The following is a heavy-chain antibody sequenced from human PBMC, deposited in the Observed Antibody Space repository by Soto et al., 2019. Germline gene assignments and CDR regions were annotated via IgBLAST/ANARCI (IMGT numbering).Heavy chain of an antibody. CDR1: GGSISGYY. CDR2: IYYNGYT. D-gene: IGHD1-26*01. Sequence: SETLSLTCRVSGGSISGYYWSWIRQPPGKGLEWIGYIYYNGYTIYSPSLNSRVTISVDTSKNQFSLKLTSVTAADTAMYYCARDRGSCALDYRGQGPLVTVSS. J-gene: IGHJ4*02. CDR3: ARDRGSCALDY. V-gene: IGHV4-59*12.